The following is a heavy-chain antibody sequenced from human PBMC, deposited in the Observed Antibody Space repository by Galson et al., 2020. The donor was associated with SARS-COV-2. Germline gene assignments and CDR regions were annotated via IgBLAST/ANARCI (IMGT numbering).Heavy chain of an antibody. Sequence: GGSLRLSCAASGFTFSTYAMHWVRQAPGKGLEYVSAIGSTGISTYYANSVKGRFTISRDNSKNTVFLQMGSLRAEDMAVYYCARERPPRGPFDIWGQGTMVTVSS. CDR1: GFTFSTYA. CDR3: ARERPPRGPFDI. D-gene: IGHD6-6*01. CDR2: IGSTGIST. J-gene: IGHJ3*02. V-gene: IGHV3-64*01.